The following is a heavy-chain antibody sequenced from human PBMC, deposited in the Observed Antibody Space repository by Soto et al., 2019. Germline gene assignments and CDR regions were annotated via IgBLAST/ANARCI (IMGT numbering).Heavy chain of an antibody. CDR2: IYYSGST. J-gene: IGHJ6*02. CDR3: AREFHNYYGSGSRVGDYYYGMDV. Sequence: QVQLQESGPGLVKPSQTLSLTCTVSGGSISSGGYYWSWIRQHPGKGLEWIGYIYYSGSTYYNPSRTSRVTISVDTSKNQFSRKLSSVTAADTAVYYCAREFHNYYGSGSRVGDYYYGMDVWGQGTTVTVSS. CDR1: GGSISSGGYY. V-gene: IGHV4-31*03. D-gene: IGHD3-10*01.